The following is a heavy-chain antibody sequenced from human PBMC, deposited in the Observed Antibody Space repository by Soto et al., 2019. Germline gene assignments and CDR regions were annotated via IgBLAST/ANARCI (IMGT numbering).Heavy chain of an antibody. Sequence: VGSLRLSCAASGFTFSSYGMHWVRQAPGKGLEWVAVISYDGSNKYYADSVKGRFTISRDNSKDTLYLQMNSLRAEDTAVYYCAKEWLFHYYYYGMDVWGQGTTVTVSS. CDR3: AKEWLFHYYYYGMDV. CDR2: ISYDGSNK. D-gene: IGHD3-22*01. J-gene: IGHJ6*02. V-gene: IGHV3-30*18. CDR1: GFTFSSYG.